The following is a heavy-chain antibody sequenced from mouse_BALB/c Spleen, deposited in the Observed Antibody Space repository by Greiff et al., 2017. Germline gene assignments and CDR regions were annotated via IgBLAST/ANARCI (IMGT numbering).Heavy chain of an antibody. CDR1: GFNIKDYY. V-gene: IGHV14-4*02. CDR3: NAWITTVVGKRGDY. Sequence: EVQLQQSGAELVRSGASVKLSCTASGFNIKDYYMHWVKQRPEQGLEWIGWIDPENGDTEYAPKFQGKATMTADTSSNTAYLQLSSLTSEDTAVYYCNAWITTVVGKRGDYWGQGTTLTVSS. J-gene: IGHJ2*01. CDR2: IDPENGDT. D-gene: IGHD1-1*01.